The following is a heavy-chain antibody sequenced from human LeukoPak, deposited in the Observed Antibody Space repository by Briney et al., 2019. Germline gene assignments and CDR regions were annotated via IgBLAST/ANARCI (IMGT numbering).Heavy chain of an antibody. D-gene: IGHD3-22*01. CDR2: IWYDGSKK. CDR1: GFTFSNYG. J-gene: IGHJ4*02. V-gene: IGHV3-33*01. CDR3: AAYYYDSSGYDLRFY. Sequence: PGGSLRLSCAASGFTFSNYGMHWVRQAPGKGLEWVAVIWYDGSKKHHADSVKGRFTISRDNSKNTLNLQMSSLRVEDTAVYYCAAYYYDSSGYDLRFYWGQGTLVTVSS.